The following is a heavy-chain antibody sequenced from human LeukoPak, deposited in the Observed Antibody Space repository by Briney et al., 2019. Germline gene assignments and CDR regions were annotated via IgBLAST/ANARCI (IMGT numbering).Heavy chain of an antibody. Sequence: GGSLRLSCTASGFTFGDYAMSWVRQAPGKGLEWVGFIRSKAYGGTTEYAASVKGRFTISRDDSKSIAYLQMNSLKTEDTAVYYCTSLQLADYYYGMDVWGQGATVTVSS. CDR1: GFTFGDYA. V-gene: IGHV3-49*04. J-gene: IGHJ6*02. D-gene: IGHD5-18*01. CDR3: TSLQLADYYYGMDV. CDR2: IRSKAYGGTT.